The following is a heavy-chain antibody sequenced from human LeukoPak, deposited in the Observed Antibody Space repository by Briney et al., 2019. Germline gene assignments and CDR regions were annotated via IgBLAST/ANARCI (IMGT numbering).Heavy chain of an antibody. V-gene: IGHV3-48*01. CDR2: INRSGGTI. CDR1: GFTLSSYS. Sequence: GGSLRLSCAASGFTLSSYSMNWVRQAPGKGLEWVSYINRSGGTIYYADSVKGRFTISRDNSKNTLYLQMNSLRAEDTAVYYCAIDPNWGTHSWGQGVLVTVSS. J-gene: IGHJ4*02. CDR3: AIDPNWGTHS. D-gene: IGHD7-27*01.